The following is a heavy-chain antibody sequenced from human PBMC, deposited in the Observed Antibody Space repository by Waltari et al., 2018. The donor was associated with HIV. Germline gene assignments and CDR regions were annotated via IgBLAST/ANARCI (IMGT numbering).Heavy chain of an antibody. V-gene: IGHV1-69*04. CDR1: GGPFSSSA. Sequence: QVQLVQSGAAVKKPGSSVKVSCKASGGPFSSSAIICMRQAPGQGLEWMGRIIPILGIANYAQKFQGRVTITADKSTSTAYMELSSLRSEDTAVYYCATPPSGYDSSGYYYHWGQGTLVTVSS. CDR3: ATPPSGYDSSGYYYH. CDR2: IIPILGIA. J-gene: IGHJ5*02. D-gene: IGHD3-22*01.